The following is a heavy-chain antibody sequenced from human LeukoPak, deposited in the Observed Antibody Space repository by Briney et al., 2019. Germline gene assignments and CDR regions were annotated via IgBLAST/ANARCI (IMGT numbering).Heavy chain of an antibody. J-gene: IGHJ3*02. CDR3: ARNWYNWNYVGAFDI. Sequence: SETLSLTCTVSGGSISSYYWSWIRQPPGKGLEWIGYIYYSGSTNYNPSLKSRVTISVDTSKNQFSLKLSSVTAADTAVYYCARNWYNWNYVGAFDIWGQGTMVTVSS. CDR1: GGSISSYY. CDR2: IYYSGST. D-gene: IGHD1-7*01. V-gene: IGHV4-59*01.